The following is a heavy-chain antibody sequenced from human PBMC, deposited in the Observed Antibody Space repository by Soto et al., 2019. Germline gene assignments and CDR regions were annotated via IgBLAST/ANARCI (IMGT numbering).Heavy chain of an antibody. CDR1: GGSISSSHC. D-gene: IGHD3-9*01. Sequence: QVQLQESGPGLVKPSGTLSLTCAVSGGSISSSHCWTWVRQSPGKGLEYLGEISHSGPSNSNPSLKSRVTLSVDKSKNHFALNLTSVTAADTAVYYCARVVLTITRGAFDAWGQGTLVIVSS. CDR3: ARVVLTITRGAFDA. CDR2: ISHSGPS. V-gene: IGHV4-4*02. J-gene: IGHJ3*01.